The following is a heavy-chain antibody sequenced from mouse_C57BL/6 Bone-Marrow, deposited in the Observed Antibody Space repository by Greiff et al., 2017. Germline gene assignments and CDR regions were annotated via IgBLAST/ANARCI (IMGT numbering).Heavy chain of an antibody. CDR3: ARSSTTVVDY. CDR1: GYTFTSYW. Sequence: QVQLQQPGAELVMPGASVKLSCKASGYTFTSYWMHWVKQRPGQGLEWIGEIDPSDSYTNYNQKFKGKSTLTVDKSSSTAYMQLSSLTSEDSAVYYCARSSTTVVDYWGQGPTPTVSS. V-gene: IGHV1-69*01. D-gene: IGHD1-1*01. J-gene: IGHJ2*01. CDR2: IDPSDSYT.